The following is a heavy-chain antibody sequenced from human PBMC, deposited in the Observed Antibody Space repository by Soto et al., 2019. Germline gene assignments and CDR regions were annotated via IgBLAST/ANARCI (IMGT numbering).Heavy chain of an antibody. D-gene: IGHD2-2*01. J-gene: IGHJ6*02. V-gene: IGHV1-69*01. CDR2: IIPISDTT. CDR3: ARSQVSSTSLEIYYYYYYGMDV. Sequence: QVQLVQSGAEVKKPGSSVKVSCKASGGTFSSYAISWVRQAPGQGLEWMGGIIPISDTTNYAQKFQGRVTITADDSTSTAYMELSSLRSEDTAVYYCARSQVSSTSLEIYYYYYYGMDVWGQGTTVTVSS. CDR1: GGTFSSYA.